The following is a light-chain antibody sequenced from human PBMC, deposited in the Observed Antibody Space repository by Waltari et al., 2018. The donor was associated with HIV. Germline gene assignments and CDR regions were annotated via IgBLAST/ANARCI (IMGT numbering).Light chain of an antibody. J-gene: IGLJ2*01. V-gene: IGLV1-47*01. CDR2: GDD. CDR3: ATWTDSLSGVV. Sequence: QSVLTQPPSTSGTPGQTVTISCSGSTSNIGSNFVYWYQQLPGTAPTLLIYGDDQRPSGVPDRFSVSKSGTSASLAISGLRSEDEAHYYCATWTDSLSGVVFGGGTKLRVL. CDR1: TSNIGSNF.